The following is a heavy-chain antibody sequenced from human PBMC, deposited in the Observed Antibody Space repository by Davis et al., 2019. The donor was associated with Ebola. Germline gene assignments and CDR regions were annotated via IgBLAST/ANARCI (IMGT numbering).Heavy chain of an antibody. J-gene: IGHJ5*02. CDR1: GYTFTSYY. D-gene: IGHD3-9*01. V-gene: IGHV1-46*01. CDR3: ARGSLVLRYFDWSKSHWFDP. Sequence: AASVKVSCKASGYTFTSYYMHWVRQAPGQGLEWMGIINPSGGSTSYAQKFQGRVTMTRDTSTSTVYMELSSLRSEDTAVYYCARGSLVLRYFDWSKSHWFDPWGQGTLVTVSS. CDR2: INPSGGST.